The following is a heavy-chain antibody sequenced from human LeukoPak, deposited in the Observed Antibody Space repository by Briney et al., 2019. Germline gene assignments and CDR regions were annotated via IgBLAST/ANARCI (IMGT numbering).Heavy chain of an antibody. CDR2: IYTSGST. Sequence: SETLSLTCTVSGGSISSYYWSWIRQPAGKGLEWIGRIYTSGSTNYNPSLKSRVTMSVDTSKNQFSLKVTSVAAADTAVYYCARHGTAAGPFQLWGQGTLVTVSS. CDR1: GGSISSYY. CDR3: ARHGTAAGPFQL. D-gene: IGHD2-21*02. J-gene: IGHJ1*01. V-gene: IGHV4-4*07.